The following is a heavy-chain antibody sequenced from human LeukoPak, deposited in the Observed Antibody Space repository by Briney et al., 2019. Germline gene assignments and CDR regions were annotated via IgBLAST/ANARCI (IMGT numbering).Heavy chain of an antibody. V-gene: IGHV3-74*01. CDR3: TRMSREAPGLPGL. J-gene: IGHJ4*02. D-gene: IGHD5-24*01. Sequence: GGSLRLSCAASGFTFSSYWMQWVRQAPGKGLVWVSRLSPDGSSTTSAGSVKGRFTISRDNAKNTLYLQIGSLRADDTAVYYCTRMSREAPGLPGLWGQGTLVTVSS. CDR2: LSPDGSST. CDR1: GFTFSSYW.